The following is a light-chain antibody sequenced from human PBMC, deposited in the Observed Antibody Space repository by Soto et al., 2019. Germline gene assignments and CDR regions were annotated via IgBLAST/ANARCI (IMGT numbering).Light chain of an antibody. CDR1: QNVNSW. CDR3: QHYNSNSRT. V-gene: IGKV1-5*01. Sequence: DIQLTQSPSTLSASVGDRVTITCRASQNVNSWVAWYQQKPGKAPKFLIYDASNLESGVPSRFSGGGSGTGFSLIICCRESKNSTKSYCQHYNSNSRTFGQGTRV. J-gene: IGKJ1*01. CDR2: DAS.